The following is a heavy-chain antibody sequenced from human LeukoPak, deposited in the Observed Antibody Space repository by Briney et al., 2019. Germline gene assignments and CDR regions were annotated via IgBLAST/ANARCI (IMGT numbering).Heavy chain of an antibody. CDR2: TYYRSKWYN. V-gene: IGHV6-1*01. J-gene: IGHJ6*03. Sequence: SQTGSLTCAISGDSVSSNSAAWHWIRQSPSRGLEWLGRTYYRSKWYNDYAVSVKSRITINPDTSKNQFSLQLNSVTPEDTAVYYCARESSSSWYYYYYYMDVWGKGTTVTVSS. CDR1: GDSVSSNSAA. CDR3: ARESSSSWYYYYYYMDV. D-gene: IGHD6-13*01.